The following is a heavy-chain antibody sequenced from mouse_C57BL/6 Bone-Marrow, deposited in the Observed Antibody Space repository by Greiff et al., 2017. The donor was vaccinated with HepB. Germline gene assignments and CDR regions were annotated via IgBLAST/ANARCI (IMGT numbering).Heavy chain of an antibody. Sequence: EVQLQQSGPVLVKPGASVKMSCKASGYTFTDYYMNWVKQSHGKSLEWIGVINPYNGGTSYNQKFKGKATLTVDKSSSTAYMELNSLTSEDSAVYYWAPITTACYFDYGGQGTTLTVSS. CDR3: APITTACYFDY. J-gene: IGHJ2*01. V-gene: IGHV1-19*01. D-gene: IGHD1-2*01. CDR2: INPYNGGT. CDR1: GYTFTDYY.